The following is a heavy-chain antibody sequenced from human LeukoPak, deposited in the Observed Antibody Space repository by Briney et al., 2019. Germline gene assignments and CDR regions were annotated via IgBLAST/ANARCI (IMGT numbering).Heavy chain of an antibody. CDR3: ARDRAYGSGSYYHFDY. CDR2: ISAYNGNT. D-gene: IGHD3-10*01. CDR1: GYTFTSYG. J-gene: IGHJ4*02. V-gene: IGHV1-18*01. Sequence: GASVKVSFKASGYTFTSYGISWVRQAPGQGLEWMGWISAYNGNTNYAQKLQGRVTMTTDTSTSTAYMELRSLRSDDTAVYYCARDRAYGSGSYYHFDYWGQGTLVTVSS.